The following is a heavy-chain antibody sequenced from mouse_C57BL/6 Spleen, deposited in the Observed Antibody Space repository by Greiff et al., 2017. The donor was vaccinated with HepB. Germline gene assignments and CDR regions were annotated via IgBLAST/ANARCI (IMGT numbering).Heavy chain of an antibody. CDR3: ARGAVASQLVY. D-gene: IGHD1-1*02. Sequence: VQLQESGAELVKPGASVKISCKASGYAFSSYWMNWVKQRPGKGLEWIGQIYPGDGDTNYNGKFKGKAKLTADKSSSTAYMQLSRLTPVDSAVYFCARGAVASQLVYWGQGTLVTVSA. J-gene: IGHJ3*01. V-gene: IGHV1-80*01. CDR2: IYPGDGDT. CDR1: GYAFSSYW.